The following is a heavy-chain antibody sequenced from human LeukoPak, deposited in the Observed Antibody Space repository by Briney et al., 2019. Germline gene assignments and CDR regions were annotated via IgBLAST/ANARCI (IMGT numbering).Heavy chain of an antibody. Sequence: SETLSLTCTVSGGSISSSSYYWGWIRQPPGKGLEWVGNIYYSGSTYYNPSLKSRVTISVDTSKNQFSLKLSSVTAADTAVYYCARDGDRGPWGQGTLVTVSS. CDR2: IYYSGST. CDR3: ARDGDRGP. V-gene: IGHV4-39*07. CDR1: GGSISSSSYY. D-gene: IGHD7-27*01. J-gene: IGHJ5*02.